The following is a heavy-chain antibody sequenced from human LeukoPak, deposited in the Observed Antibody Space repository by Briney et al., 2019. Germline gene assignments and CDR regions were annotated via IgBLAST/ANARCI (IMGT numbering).Heavy chain of an antibody. J-gene: IGHJ4*02. CDR3: ARYSGTYQDGFDY. D-gene: IGHD1-26*01. CDR2: IKQDGSEK. Sequence: GGSLRLSCAASGFTFTTYWMGWVRQAPGKGLEWMANIKQDGSEKYYVDSVKGRFTISRDNVKNSLYLQMNSLRVEDTAVYFCARYSGTYQDGFDYWGQGTLVTVSS. CDR1: GFTFTTYW. V-gene: IGHV3-7*03.